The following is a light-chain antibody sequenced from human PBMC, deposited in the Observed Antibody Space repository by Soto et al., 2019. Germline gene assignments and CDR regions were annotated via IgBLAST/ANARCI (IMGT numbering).Light chain of an antibody. CDR1: QNINRW. CDR3: QQYNSF. Sequence: DMHMTQSPSTLSASVGDRVTITCRASQNINRWLAWYKQRPGKTPKLLMYDASTLESGVPSRFSGSGSGTEFTLTISSLQPDDSATYYCQQYNSFFGQGTKLEIK. CDR2: DAS. V-gene: IGKV1-5*01. J-gene: IGKJ2*01.